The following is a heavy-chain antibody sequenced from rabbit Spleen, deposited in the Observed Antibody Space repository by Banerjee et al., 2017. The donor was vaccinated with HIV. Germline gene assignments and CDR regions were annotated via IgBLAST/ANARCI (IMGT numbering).Heavy chain of an antibody. CDR1: GVSFNASSY. D-gene: IGHD1-1*01. CDR2: IDSGSSGFT. V-gene: IGHV1S40*01. Sequence: CIASGVSFNASSYMCWVRQAPGKGLEWIACIDSGSSGFTYFASWAKGRFTISKTSSTTVTLQMTSLTAADTATYFCARDSSSSFSSYGMDLWGPGTLVTVS. J-gene: IGHJ6*01. CDR3: ARDSSSSFSSYGMDL.